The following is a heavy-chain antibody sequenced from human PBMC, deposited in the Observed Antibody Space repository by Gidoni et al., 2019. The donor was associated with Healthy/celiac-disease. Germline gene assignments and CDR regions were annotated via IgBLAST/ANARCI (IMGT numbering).Heavy chain of an antibody. CDR1: GGSFSGYY. CDR3: ARGVRVATGIRATGWFDP. CDR2: SNHSGST. V-gene: IGHV4-34*01. Sequence: QVQLQQWGAGLLKPSETLSLTCAVYGGSFSGYYWSWIRQPPGKGLEWIGESNHSGSTNYNPSLKSRVTISVDTSKNQFSLKLSSVTAADTAVYYCARGVRVATGIRATGWFDPWGQGTLVTVSS. D-gene: IGHD5-12*01. J-gene: IGHJ5*02.